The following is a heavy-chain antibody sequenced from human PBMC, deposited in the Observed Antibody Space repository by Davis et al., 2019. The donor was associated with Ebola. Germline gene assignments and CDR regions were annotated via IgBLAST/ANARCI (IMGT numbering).Heavy chain of an antibody. J-gene: IGHJ4*02. CDR1: GFTFSSYG. CDR2: IRYDGSNK. CDR3: VKGSITMTVVVYFDL. V-gene: IGHV3-30*02. Sequence: GESLKISCAASGFTFSSYGMHWVRQAPGKGLEWAAFIRYDGSNKYYADSVKGRFIISRDNSKNTLYLQMSSLRIEDTAVYYCVKGSITMTVVVYFDLWGQGTLVTVSS. D-gene: IGHD3-22*01.